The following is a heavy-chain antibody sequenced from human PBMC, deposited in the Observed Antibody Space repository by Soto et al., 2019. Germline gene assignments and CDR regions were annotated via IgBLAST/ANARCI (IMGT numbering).Heavy chain of an antibody. J-gene: IGHJ5*02. D-gene: IGHD2-2*01. CDR1: GFSLSSYG. CDR2: LWYDGTNK. V-gene: IGHV3-33*01. Sequence: GGSLRLSCAASGFSLSSYGMHWVRQPPGKGLEWVAVLWYDGTNKYYTDSVKGRFTISRDDSKNTLYLQMNSLRVEDTAVYYCARGSYCTSISCYNNWFDPWGQGTLVTVSS. CDR3: ARGSYCTSISCYNNWFDP.